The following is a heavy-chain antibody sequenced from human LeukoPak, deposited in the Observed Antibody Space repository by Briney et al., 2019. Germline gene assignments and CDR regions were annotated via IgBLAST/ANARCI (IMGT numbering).Heavy chain of an antibody. Sequence: GGSLRLSCAASGFALVSYGMTWVRQAPGKGLEWVSVIYSGGSTYYADSVKGRFTISRDNSKNTLYLQMNSLRAEDTAVYYCEGLLSGGQGTLVTVSS. CDR3: EGLLS. J-gene: IGHJ4*02. CDR1: GFALVSYG. D-gene: IGHD2-8*01. V-gene: IGHV3-66*01. CDR2: IYSGGST.